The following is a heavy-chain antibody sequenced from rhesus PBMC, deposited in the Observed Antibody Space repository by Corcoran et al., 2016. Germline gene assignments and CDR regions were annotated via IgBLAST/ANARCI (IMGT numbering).Heavy chain of an antibody. CDR3: AREGTLRGTRFDV. D-gene: IGHD2-33*01. J-gene: IGHJ5-1*01. V-gene: IGHV1-180*01. Sequence: QVQLVQSGAEIKQPGASVKLSCKTSGYTFTTFYIHRVRQAPGQGIEWMRRISPYNGNKDYTQGFQGRVTKPPDTPTSTGYMERTSRTPGDTAVYYCAREGTLRGTRFDVWGPGVLVAVSS. CDR2: ISPYNGNK. CDR1: GYTFTTFY.